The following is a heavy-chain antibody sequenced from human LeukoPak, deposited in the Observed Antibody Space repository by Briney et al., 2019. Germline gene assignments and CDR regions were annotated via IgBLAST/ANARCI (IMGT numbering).Heavy chain of an antibody. CDR1: GFTFSSYW. Sequence: GGSLRLSCAASGFTFSSYWMSWVRQAPGKGLEWVANIKQDGSEKYYVDSVKGRFTISRDNAKNSLYLQMNSLRAEDTAVYYCAREGGWWELLQNPYFDYWGQGTLVTVSS. D-gene: IGHD1-26*01. CDR2: IKQDGSEK. V-gene: IGHV3-7*01. CDR3: AREGGWWELLQNPYFDY. J-gene: IGHJ4*02.